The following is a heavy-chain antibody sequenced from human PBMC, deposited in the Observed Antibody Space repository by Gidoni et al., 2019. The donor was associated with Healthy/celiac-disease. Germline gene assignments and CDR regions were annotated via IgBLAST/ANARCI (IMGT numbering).Heavy chain of an antibody. CDR1: GDSVSSNLAA. Sequence: QVQLQQSGPGLVKPSQTLSLTCAISGDSVSSNLAAWNWIRQSPSRGLEWLGRTYYRSKWYNDYAVSVKSRITINPDTSKNQFSLQLNSVTPEDTAVYYCAREYSSGWYPTLGWFDPWGQGTLVTVSS. D-gene: IGHD6-19*01. J-gene: IGHJ5*02. V-gene: IGHV6-1*01. CDR2: TYYRSKWYN. CDR3: AREYSSGWYPTLGWFDP.